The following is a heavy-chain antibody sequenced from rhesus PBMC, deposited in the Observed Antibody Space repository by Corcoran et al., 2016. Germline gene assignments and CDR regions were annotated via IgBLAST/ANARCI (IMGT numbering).Heavy chain of an antibody. Sequence: QVTLKESGPALVKPTQTLTLTCTFSGFSLTTSGMGVGWIRQPPGKALEWLALIYWDDDKHYNTSLKSRLTISKTPSKNQVVLTITNTEPVDTATYSCALCGVNTATRGFDVWGPGVLVTVSS. CDR3: ALCGVNTATRGFDV. CDR1: GFSLTTSGMG. J-gene: IGHJ5-1*01. CDR2: IYWDDDK. V-gene: IGHV2-174*01. D-gene: IGHD4-23*01.